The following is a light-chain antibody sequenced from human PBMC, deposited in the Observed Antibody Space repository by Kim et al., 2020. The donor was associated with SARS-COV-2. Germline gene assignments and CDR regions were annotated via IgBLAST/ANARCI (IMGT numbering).Light chain of an antibody. Sequence: DIQMTQSPSALSAAVGDRVIITCRASQGISNYLAWYQQKPGKVPKLLRYAASTLQSGVPSRFSGSRSGADFALTISSLQPDDVASYYYQNYNSAPLTFGGGTKVDSK. CDR1: QGISNY. CDR2: AAS. V-gene: IGKV1-27*01. CDR3: QNYNSAPLT. J-gene: IGKJ4*01.